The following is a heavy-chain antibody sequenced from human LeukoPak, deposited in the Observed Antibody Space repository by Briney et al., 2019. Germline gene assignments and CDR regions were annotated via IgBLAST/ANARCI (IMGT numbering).Heavy chain of an antibody. CDR3: ARALGGYCSSTSCSGGYFDY. D-gene: IGHD2-2*01. CDR2: ISGSGGST. Sequence: GGSLRLSCAASGFTFSSYAMSWVRQAPGKGLEWVSAISGSGGSTYYADSVKGRFTISRDNSKNTLYLQMNSLRAEDTAVYYCARALGGYCSSTSCSGGYFDYWGQGTLVTVSS. J-gene: IGHJ4*02. V-gene: IGHV3-23*01. CDR1: GFTFSSYA.